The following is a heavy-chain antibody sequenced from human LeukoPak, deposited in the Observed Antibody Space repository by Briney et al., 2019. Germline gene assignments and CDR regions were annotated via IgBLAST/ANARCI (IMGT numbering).Heavy chain of an antibody. CDR2: ISTYNSYA. V-gene: IGHV1-18*01. J-gene: IGHJ3*02. Sequence: GASVKVSCKASGYIFTNYGISWVRQAPGQGLEWMGWISTYNSYANYAQKLQGTVTMTMDTSTSTVYMELRSLRSDDTAVYYCARDGHRRYYYDSSGREDAFDIWGQGTMVTVSS. D-gene: IGHD3-22*01. CDR1: GYIFTNYG. CDR3: ARDGHRRYYYDSSGREDAFDI.